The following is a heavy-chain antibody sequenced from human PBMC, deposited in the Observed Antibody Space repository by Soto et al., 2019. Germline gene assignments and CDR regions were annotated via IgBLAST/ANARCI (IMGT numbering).Heavy chain of an antibody. Sequence: SETLSLTCTVSGGSISRGGYYWSWIRQHPGKGLEWIGYIYYSGSTYYNPSLKSRVTISVDTSKNQFSLKLSSVTAADTAVYYCARGLIVGATYFDYWGQGTLVTVS. CDR3: ARGLIVGATYFDY. CDR2: IYYSGST. D-gene: IGHD1-26*01. CDR1: GGSISRGGYY. J-gene: IGHJ4*02. V-gene: IGHV4-31*03.